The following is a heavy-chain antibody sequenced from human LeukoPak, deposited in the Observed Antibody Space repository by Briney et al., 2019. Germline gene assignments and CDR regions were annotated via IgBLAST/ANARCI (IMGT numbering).Heavy chain of an antibody. J-gene: IGHJ3*02. Sequence: GGSLRLSCAASGFSFSSYWMHWVRQAPGKGLLWVSRINTDGSATYYADSVKGRFTISRDNAKNTVYLQMNSLRAEDTAVYYCARPYCSGGSCYPGAFDIWGQGTMVTVSS. CDR2: INTDGSAT. CDR3: ARPYCSGGSCYPGAFDI. D-gene: IGHD2-15*01. CDR1: GFSFSSYW. V-gene: IGHV3-74*01.